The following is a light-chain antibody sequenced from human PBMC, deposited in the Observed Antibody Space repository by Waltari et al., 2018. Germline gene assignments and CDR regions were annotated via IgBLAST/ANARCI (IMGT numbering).Light chain of an antibody. CDR1: QTVLYIPNKKNY. CDR3: QQYFTRPWT. CDR2: WAS. J-gene: IGKJ1*01. Sequence: DIVMTQSPDSLAVSLAEGATITCKSTQTVLYIPNKKNYLAWYQQKPGHPPKLIIYWASTRESGVPDRFSGSGSETNFTLTITSLQTEDVAVYYCQQYFTRPWTFGQGTKVEIK. V-gene: IGKV4-1*01.